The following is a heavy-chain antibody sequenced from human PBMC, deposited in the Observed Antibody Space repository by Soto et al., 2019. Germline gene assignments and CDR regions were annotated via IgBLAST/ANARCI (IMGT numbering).Heavy chain of an antibody. CDR1: GFTFSSYS. CDR2: ISSSSSYI. D-gene: IGHD2-8*02. Sequence: EVQLVESGGGLVKPGGSLRLACAASGFTFSSYSMNCVRQAPGKGLEWVSSISSSSSYIYYADSAKGRFSISRDNAKNSLYLQMTRLRAEDTAVYYGARDLSGGGWFDPWGQGTMVTVSS. V-gene: IGHV3-21*01. CDR3: ARDLSGGGWFDP. J-gene: IGHJ5*02.